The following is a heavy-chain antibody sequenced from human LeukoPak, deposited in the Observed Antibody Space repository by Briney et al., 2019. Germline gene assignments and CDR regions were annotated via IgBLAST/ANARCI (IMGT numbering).Heavy chain of an antibody. CDR2: ISGSGDT. CDR1: GFTFSSYA. Sequence: PGGSLRLSCAASGFTFSSYAMIWVRQAPGKGLEWVSGISGSGDTYYAASVKGRFTISRDNSKNTLYLQMNSLRGDDTAVYYCKKPHYGSGSYYTDDYWGQGTLVTVSS. D-gene: IGHD3-10*01. J-gene: IGHJ4*02. CDR3: KKPHYGSGSYYTDDY. V-gene: IGHV3-23*01.